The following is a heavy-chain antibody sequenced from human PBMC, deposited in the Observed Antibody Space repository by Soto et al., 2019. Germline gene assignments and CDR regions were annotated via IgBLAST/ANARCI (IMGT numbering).Heavy chain of an antibody. J-gene: IGHJ2*01. CDR2: IYWNDDK. D-gene: IGHD3-10*02. Sequence: SGPTLVNPTQTLTLTCTFSGLSLSTSGVGVGWIRQPPGKALEWLALIYWNDDKRYSPSLKSRLTITKDTSKNQVVLTMTNMDPVDTATYYCAHRLSDDVYWYFDLWGRGTLVTVSS. CDR1: GLSLSTSGVG. V-gene: IGHV2-5*01. CDR3: AHRLSDDVYWYFDL.